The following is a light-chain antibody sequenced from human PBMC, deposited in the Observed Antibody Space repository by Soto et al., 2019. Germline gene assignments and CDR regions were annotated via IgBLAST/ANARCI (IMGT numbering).Light chain of an antibody. CDR2: GAS. CDR1: QSVSSSY. Sequence: EIVLTQSPGTLSLSQGEGATLSCRASQSVSSSYLAWYQQKPGQAPRLLIYGASSRATGIPDRFSGSGSGTDFTLTISRLEPEDFAVYYCQQYGSSPLWTFGQGTKVDIK. J-gene: IGKJ1*01. V-gene: IGKV3-20*01. CDR3: QQYGSSPLWT.